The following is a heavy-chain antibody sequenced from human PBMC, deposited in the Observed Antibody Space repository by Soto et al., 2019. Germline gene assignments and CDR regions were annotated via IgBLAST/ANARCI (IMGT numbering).Heavy chain of an antibody. CDR3: ARRDSAFYYVSSGYYYSDY. Sequence: QVQLQESGPGLVKPSQTLSLTCTVSGGSISSGDYYWSWIRQPPGKGLEWIGYIYYSGSTYYNPSLKGRVTISEATSKNQFPLRLCSVTAADTAVYYCARRDSAFYYVSSGYYYSDYGGQGPLVTVSS. CDR1: GGSISSGDYY. D-gene: IGHD3-22*01. CDR2: IYYSGST. V-gene: IGHV4-30-4*01. J-gene: IGHJ4*02.